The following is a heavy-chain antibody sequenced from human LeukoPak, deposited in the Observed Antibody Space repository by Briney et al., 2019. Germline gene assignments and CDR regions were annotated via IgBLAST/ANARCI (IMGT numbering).Heavy chain of an antibody. J-gene: IGHJ4*02. CDR3: AKDVGQLVLYYFDY. CDR1: GFTFSSYG. V-gene: IGHV3-30*02. Sequence: GGSLRLSCAASGFTFSSYGMHWVRQAPGRGLEWVAFIRYDGYNRFYADSVKGRFTISRDNSKNTLYLQMNSLRAEDTAVYYCAKDVGQLVLYYFDYWGQGTLVTVSS. D-gene: IGHD6-6*01. CDR2: IRYDGYNR.